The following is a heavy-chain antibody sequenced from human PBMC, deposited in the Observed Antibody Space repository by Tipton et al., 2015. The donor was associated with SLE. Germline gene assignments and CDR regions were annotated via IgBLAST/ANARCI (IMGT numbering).Heavy chain of an antibody. CDR2: IYTSGST. CDR3: ASLGGVGYCSGGSCNAFDI. V-gene: IGHV4-4*07. Sequence: TLSLTCTATGGSISSYCWSWLRQPAGKGLEWIGRIYTSGSTNYNPSLKSRVTISVDTSKNQFSLKLSSVTAADTAVYYCASLGGVGYCSGGSCNAFDIWGQGTMVTVSS. J-gene: IGHJ3*02. D-gene: IGHD2-15*01. CDR1: GGSISSYC.